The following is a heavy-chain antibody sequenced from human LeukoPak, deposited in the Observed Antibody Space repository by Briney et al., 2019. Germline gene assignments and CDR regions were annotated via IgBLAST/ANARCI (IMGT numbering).Heavy chain of an antibody. J-gene: IGHJ6*02. V-gene: IGHV1-8*01. CDR1: GYTFTSYD. Sequence: ASVKVSCKASGYTFTSYDINWVRQATGQGLEWMGWMNPNSGNTGYAQKFQGRVTMTRNTSISTAYMELSSLRSEDTAVYYCARGLLDYGDYGSLYYYGMDVRGQGTTVTVSS. CDR2: MNPNSGNT. CDR3: ARGLLDYGDYGSLYYYGMDV. D-gene: IGHD4-17*01.